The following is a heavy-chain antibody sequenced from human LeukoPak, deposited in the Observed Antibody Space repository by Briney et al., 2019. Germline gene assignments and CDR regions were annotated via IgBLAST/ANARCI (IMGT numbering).Heavy chain of an antibody. CDR3: ARVFGGTGGDY. J-gene: IGHJ4*02. CDR1: GGTFSSYA. V-gene: IGHV1-69*13. D-gene: IGHD4-23*01. CDR2: IIPIFGAA. Sequence: ASVKVSCKASGGTFSSYAISWVRQAPGQGLEWMGGIIPIFGAANYAQKFQGRVTITADESTSTAYMELSSLRSEDTAVYYCARVFGGTGGDYWGQGTLVTVSS.